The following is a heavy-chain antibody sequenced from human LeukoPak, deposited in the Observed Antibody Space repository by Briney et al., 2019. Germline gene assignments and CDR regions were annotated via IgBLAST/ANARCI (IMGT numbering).Heavy chain of an antibody. Sequence: SETLSLTCTVSGGSISSYYWSWIRQPAGKGLEWIGRIYTSGSTNYNPSLKSRVTMSVDTSKNQFSLKLSSVTAAATAVYYCARDFSSGWYLGPYYFDYWGQGTLVTVSS. D-gene: IGHD6-19*01. CDR3: ARDFSSGWYLGPYYFDY. J-gene: IGHJ4*02. CDR1: GGSISSYY. V-gene: IGHV4-4*07. CDR2: IYTSGST.